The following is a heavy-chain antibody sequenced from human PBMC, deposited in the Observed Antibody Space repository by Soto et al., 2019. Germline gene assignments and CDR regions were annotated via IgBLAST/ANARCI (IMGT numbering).Heavy chain of an antibody. J-gene: IGHJ4*02. CDR3: ARAEYYDSSGYYYSSPNNYFDY. D-gene: IGHD3-22*01. CDR2: IYYSGST. CDR1: GGSISSGGYY. V-gene: IGHV4-31*02. Sequence: PSETLSLTCTVSGGSISSGGYYWSWIRQHPGKGLGWIGYIYYSGSTYYNPSLKSRVTISVDTSKNQFSLKLSSVTAADTAVYYCARAEYYDSSGYYYSSPNNYFDYWGQGTLVTVSS.